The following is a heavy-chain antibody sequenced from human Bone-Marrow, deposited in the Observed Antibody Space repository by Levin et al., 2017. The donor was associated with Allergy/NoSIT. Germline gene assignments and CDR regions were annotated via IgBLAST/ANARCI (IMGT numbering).Heavy chain of an antibody. CDR2: IIPIFGTA. Sequence: AVKVSCKASGGTFSSYAISWVRQAPGQGLEWMGGIIPIFGTANYAQKFQGRVTITADESTSTAYMELSSLRSEDTAVYYCARGTGSSGYYYYYYYGMDVWGQGTTVTVSS. J-gene: IGHJ6*02. V-gene: IGHV1-69*13. CDR3: ARGTGSSGYYYYYYYGMDV. CDR1: GGTFSSYA. D-gene: IGHD3-22*01.